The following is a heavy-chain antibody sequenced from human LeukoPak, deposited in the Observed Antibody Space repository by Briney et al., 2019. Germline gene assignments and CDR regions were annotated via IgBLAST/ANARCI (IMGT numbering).Heavy chain of an antibody. CDR2: IYHTGST. CDR3: ARWTVSWGELLPGDY. D-gene: IGHD1-26*01. CDR1: GDSISSGLYS. V-gene: IGHV4-30-2*01. J-gene: IGHJ4*02. Sequence: SQTLSLTCDVSGDSISSGLYSWSWIRQPLGKGLEWIGYIYHTGSTYYNPSLKSRVTISVDTSKNQFSLKLSSVTAADTAVYYCARWTVSWGELLPGDYWGQGTLVTVSS.